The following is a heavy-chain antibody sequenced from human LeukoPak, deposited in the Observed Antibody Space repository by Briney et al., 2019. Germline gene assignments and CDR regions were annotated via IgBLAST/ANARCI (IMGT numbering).Heavy chain of an antibody. CDR2: TYYRSDWYS. CDR3: AREQDYFDY. Sequence: SPTLSLTCAITGDRVSSNSAAWNWIRQSPSRGLEWLGRTYYRSDWYSDYAGSVESRITINADTSKNQFSLQLNSVTPEDTALYYCAREQDYFDYWGQGTLVTVSS. CDR1: GDRVSSNSAA. V-gene: IGHV6-1*01. J-gene: IGHJ4*02.